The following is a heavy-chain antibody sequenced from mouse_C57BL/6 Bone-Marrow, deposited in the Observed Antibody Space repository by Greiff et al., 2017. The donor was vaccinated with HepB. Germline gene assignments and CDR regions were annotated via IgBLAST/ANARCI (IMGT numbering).Heavy chain of an antibody. CDR3: ARYYYGSSYRYFDV. V-gene: IGHV1-50*01. D-gene: IGHD1-1*01. CDR2: IDPSDSYT. J-gene: IGHJ1*03. CDR1: GYTFTSYW. Sequence: VQLVESGAELVKPGASVKLSCKASGYTFTSYWMQWVKQRPGQGLEWIGEIDPSDSYTNYNQKFKGKATLTVDTSSSTAYMQLSSLTSEDSAVYYCARYYYGSSYRYFDVWGTGTTVTVSS.